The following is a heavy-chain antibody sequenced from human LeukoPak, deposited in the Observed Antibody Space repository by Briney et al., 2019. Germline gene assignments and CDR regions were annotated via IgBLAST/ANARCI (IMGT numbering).Heavy chain of an antibody. CDR2: IKQDGSEK. CDR3: ARDGLVLEEAFDI. J-gene: IGHJ3*02. Sequence: GGSLRLTCAASGFTFSSYWMSWVRQAPGKGLEWVANIKQDGSEKYYVDSVKGRFTISRDNAKNTLYLQMNSLRAEDTAVYYCARDGLVLEEAFDIWGQGTMVTVSS. V-gene: IGHV3-7*01. D-gene: IGHD2-15*01. CDR1: GFTFSSYW.